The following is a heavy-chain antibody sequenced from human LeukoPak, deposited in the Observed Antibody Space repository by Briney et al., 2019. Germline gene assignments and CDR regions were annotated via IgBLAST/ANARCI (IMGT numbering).Heavy chain of an antibody. Sequence: ASVTVSLTSSGYTFTGYYMHWVRQAPGQGLEWMGWINPNSGGTNYAQKFQGRVTMTRDTSISTAYMELSRLRSDDTAVYYCARVRISYGMDVWGQGTTVTVSS. J-gene: IGHJ6*02. CDR3: ARVRISYGMDV. D-gene: IGHD2-15*01. CDR1: GYTFTGYY. V-gene: IGHV1-2*02. CDR2: INPNSGGT.